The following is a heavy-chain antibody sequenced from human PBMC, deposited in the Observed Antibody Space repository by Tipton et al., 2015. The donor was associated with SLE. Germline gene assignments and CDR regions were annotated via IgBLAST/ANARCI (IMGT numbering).Heavy chain of an antibody. CDR1: GGSISSYY. CDR3: ARAAGAREGFDY. V-gene: IGHV4-39*07. J-gene: IGHJ4*02. Sequence: TLSLTCTVSGGSISSYYWSWIRQPPGKGLEWIGSIYYSGSTYYNPSLKGRVTISVDTSKNQFSLKLSSVTAADTAVYYCARAAGAREGFDYWGQGTLVTVSP. CDR2: IYYSGST. D-gene: IGHD1-26*01.